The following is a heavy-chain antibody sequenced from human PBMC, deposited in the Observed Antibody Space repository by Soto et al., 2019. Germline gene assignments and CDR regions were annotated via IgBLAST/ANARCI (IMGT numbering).Heavy chain of an antibody. V-gene: IGHV1-46*01. CDR3: ARDLAAVDF. CDR1: GYIFINYY. D-gene: IGHD6-13*01. Sequence: QVQLVQSGAEVKKPGASVKVSCKASGYIFINYYIHCVRQAPGQGLEWIGIINPNCGSTNYHQNYRGRVTLARDTSTSKGYMDLSSLRSEDTAMNYCARDLAAVDFWGQGTLVTVSS. J-gene: IGHJ4*02. CDR2: INPNCGST.